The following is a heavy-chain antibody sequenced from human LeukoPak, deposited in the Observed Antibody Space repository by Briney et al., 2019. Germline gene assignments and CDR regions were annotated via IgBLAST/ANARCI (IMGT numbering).Heavy chain of an antibody. CDR2: IRSNGDTT. CDR3: AKGQELDDGVFDS. V-gene: IGHV3-23*01. Sequence: GGSLRLSCAASGFTFRSIAMTWVRQAPGKGLECVSSIRSNGDTTYNADSVKGRFTISRDNSKNTLYLQMNRLRVEDTAIYYCAKGQELDDGVFDSWGQGTLVTVSS. CDR1: GFTFRSIA. D-gene: IGHD1-1*01. J-gene: IGHJ4*02.